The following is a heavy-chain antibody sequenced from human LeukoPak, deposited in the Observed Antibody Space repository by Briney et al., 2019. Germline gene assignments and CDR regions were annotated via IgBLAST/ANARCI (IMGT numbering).Heavy chain of an antibody. CDR2: ISSSSTYI. Sequence: PGGSLRLSCAASGFTFSSYTMNWVRQAPGKGLEWVSSISSSSTYIYYEDSVKGRFTISRDNAKNSLYLQMNSLRAEDTAVYYCARTTVTSYFYYYMDVWGKGTTVTVSS. J-gene: IGHJ6*03. CDR1: GFTFSSYT. D-gene: IGHD4-17*01. V-gene: IGHV3-21*01. CDR3: ARTTVTSYFYYYMDV.